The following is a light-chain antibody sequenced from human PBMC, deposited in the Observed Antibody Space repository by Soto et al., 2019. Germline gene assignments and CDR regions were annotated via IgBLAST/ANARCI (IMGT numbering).Light chain of an antibody. Sequence: IVLTQSPGTLSLSPGERATLSCRASQSVSSSYLAWHQQKPGQAPRLLIYGASSRATGIPDRFSGSGSGTDFTLSISRLESEDLAVYFCQQYGSSPLTFGGGPKVEI. J-gene: IGKJ4*02. CDR2: GAS. V-gene: IGKV3-20*01. CDR3: QQYGSSPLT. CDR1: QSVSSSY.